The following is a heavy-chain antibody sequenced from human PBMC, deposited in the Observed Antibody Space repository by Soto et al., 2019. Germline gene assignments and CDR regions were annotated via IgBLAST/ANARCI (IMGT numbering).Heavy chain of an antibody. Sequence: SETLSLTCTVSGGSISGDYWSWIRQSPGKGLEWIGYIYYTGTTKYNPSLKSRLTISVDTSKNQFSLKLSSVTAADTAVYYCARLGGYYQAFDSWGQGTLVTVSS. CDR3: ARLGGYYQAFDS. D-gene: IGHD3-22*01. J-gene: IGHJ4*02. CDR1: GGSISGDY. CDR2: IYYTGTT. V-gene: IGHV4-59*08.